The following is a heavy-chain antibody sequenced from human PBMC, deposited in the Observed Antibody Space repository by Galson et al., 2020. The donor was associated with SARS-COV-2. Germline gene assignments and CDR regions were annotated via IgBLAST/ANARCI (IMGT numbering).Heavy chain of an antibody. D-gene: IGHD6-13*01. CDR3: AHQDFIAAAGDNWFDP. CDR2: IYWDDNK. CDR1: GFSLSTSGVG. Sequence: SGPTLVKPTQTLTLTCTFSGFSLSTSGVGVGWIRQPPGKALEWLALIYWDDNKRYSPSLKSRLTITKDTSKNQVVLTMTNMDPVDTATYYCAHQDFIAAAGDNWFDPWGQGTLVTVSS. J-gene: IGHJ5*02. V-gene: IGHV2-5*02.